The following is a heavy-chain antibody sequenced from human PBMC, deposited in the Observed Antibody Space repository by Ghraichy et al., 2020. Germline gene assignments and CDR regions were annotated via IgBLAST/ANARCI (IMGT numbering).Heavy chain of an antibody. CDR2: INRNADTI. V-gene: IGHV3-48*03. D-gene: IGHD5-18*01. CDR3: ARDATAPNFDS. CDR1: GFTFSNYE. J-gene: IGHJ4*02. Sequence: GGSLRLSCAGSGFTFSNYEMNWVRQAPGKGLEWVSYINRNADTIFYADSVKGRFTISRDNAKNSLFLQMNSLRAEDTAVYYCARDATAPNFDSWGQGTLVTVSS.